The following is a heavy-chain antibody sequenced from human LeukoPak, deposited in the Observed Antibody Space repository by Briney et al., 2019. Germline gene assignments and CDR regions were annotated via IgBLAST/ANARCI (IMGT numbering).Heavy chain of an antibody. V-gene: IGHV4-4*07. Sequence: SETLSLTCTVSGGSISSYYWSWIRQPAGKGLEWIGRIYTSGSTNYNPSLKSRVTMSVDMSKNQFSLKLSSVTAADTAVYYCARHRGAAAFGAFDIWGQGTMVTVSS. D-gene: IGHD6-13*01. J-gene: IGHJ3*02. CDR3: ARHRGAAAFGAFDI. CDR2: IYTSGST. CDR1: GGSISSYY.